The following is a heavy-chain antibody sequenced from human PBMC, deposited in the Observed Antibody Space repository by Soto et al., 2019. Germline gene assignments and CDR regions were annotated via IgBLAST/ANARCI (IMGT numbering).Heavy chain of an antibody. CDR1: GYTFTSYA. V-gene: IGHV1-3*01. CDR3: ARLGGDSSGSYPDYYYYGMDV. Sequence: ASVKVSCKASGYTFTSYAMHCVRQAPGQRLEWMGWINAVYGNTKYSQKIQGRATITRDTSASTAYMELSSLRSEDTAVYYCARLGGDSSGSYPDYYYYGMDVWGQGTTVTVSS. J-gene: IGHJ6*02. D-gene: IGHD6-19*01. CDR2: INAVYGNT.